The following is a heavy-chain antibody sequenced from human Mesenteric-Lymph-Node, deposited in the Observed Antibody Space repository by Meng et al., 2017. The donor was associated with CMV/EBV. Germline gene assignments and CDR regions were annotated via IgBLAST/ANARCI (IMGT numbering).Heavy chain of an antibody. CDR2: IYYSGST. CDR3: TSSGYSYGYVDAWFDP. CDR1: GGSISSSSYY. D-gene: IGHD5-18*01. J-gene: IGHJ5*02. V-gene: IGHV4-39*06. Sequence: SETLSLTCTVSGGSISSSSYYWGWIRQPPGKGLEWIGSIYYSGSTYYNPSLESRVTMSVDTSKSQFTLRLNSVTAADTAIYYCTSSGYSYGYVDAWFDPWGQGILVTVSS.